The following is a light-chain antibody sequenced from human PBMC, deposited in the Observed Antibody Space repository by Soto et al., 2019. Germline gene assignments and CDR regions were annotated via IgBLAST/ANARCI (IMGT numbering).Light chain of an antibody. J-gene: IGLJ1*01. CDR1: SSDVGAYNF. Sequence: QSALTQPASVSGSPGQSITISCTGSSSDVGAYNFVSWYQHHPGKAPKLILYEVTTHPSAVSSRFSGSKSGNTASLTISGLQADDEANYYCSSYTSSNTPYVFGTGTKVTVL. CDR3: SSYTSSNTPYV. CDR2: EVT. V-gene: IGLV2-14*01.